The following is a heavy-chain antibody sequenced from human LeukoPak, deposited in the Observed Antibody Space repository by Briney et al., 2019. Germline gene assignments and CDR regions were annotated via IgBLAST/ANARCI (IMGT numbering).Heavy chain of an antibody. CDR3: ARGTFDP. CDR1: GYTFTDHH. CDR2: IHPNSGDT. Sequence: GASVKVSCKASGYTFTDHHMHWVRQAPGQGLEWMGWIHPNSGDTNYAQKFQGRVTMTRDTPISTAYMELSRLRSDDTAVYYCARGTFDPWGQGTLVTVSS. J-gene: IGHJ5*02. V-gene: IGHV1-2*02.